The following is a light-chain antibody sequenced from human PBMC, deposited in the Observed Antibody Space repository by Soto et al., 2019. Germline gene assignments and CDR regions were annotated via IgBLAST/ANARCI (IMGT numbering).Light chain of an antibody. CDR2: SNN. V-gene: IGLV1-44*01. Sequence: QSVLTQPPSVSAAPGQKVTISCSGDSSNIGLSYVSWFQQLPGTAPKVLIYSNNQRPSGVPDRFSGSKSGTSASLAISGLQSEDEGDYYCASWDDSPNGLYVFGTGTKLTVL. J-gene: IGLJ1*01. CDR3: ASWDDSPNGLYV. CDR1: SSNIGLSY.